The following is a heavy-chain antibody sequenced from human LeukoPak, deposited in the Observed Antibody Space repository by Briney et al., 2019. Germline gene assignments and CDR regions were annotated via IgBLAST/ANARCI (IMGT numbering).Heavy chain of an antibody. Sequence: PGRSLRLSCAASGFTFSSYAMHWVRQAPGKGLEWVAVISYDGSNKYYAASVKGRFTISSDNSKNTLYLQMNSLRAEDTAVYYCARGPGSCYDKSYYYGMDVWGQGTTVTVSS. D-gene: IGHD2-15*01. J-gene: IGHJ6*02. CDR1: GFTFSSYA. CDR2: ISYDGSNK. CDR3: ARGPGSCYDKSYYYGMDV. V-gene: IGHV3-30*04.